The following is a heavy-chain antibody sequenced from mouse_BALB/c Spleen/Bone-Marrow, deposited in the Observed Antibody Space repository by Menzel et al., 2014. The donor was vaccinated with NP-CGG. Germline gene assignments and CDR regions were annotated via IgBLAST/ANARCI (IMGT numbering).Heavy chain of an antibody. CDR1: GYAFTSYN. CDR3: ARRYYYYGSGDAMDY. J-gene: IGHJ4*01. V-gene: IGHV1S135*01. Sequence: ESGPELVKPGASVKVSCKASGYAFTSYNMYWVKQSHGKSLEWIGYIDPYNGGTSYNQKFKGKATLTVDKSSSTAYMHLNSLTSEDSAVYYCARRYYYYGSGDAMDYWGQGTSVTVSS. CDR2: IDPYNGGT. D-gene: IGHD1-1*01.